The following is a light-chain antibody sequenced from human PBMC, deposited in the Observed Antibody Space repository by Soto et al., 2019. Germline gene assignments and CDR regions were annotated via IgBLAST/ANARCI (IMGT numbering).Light chain of an antibody. CDR2: GNS. J-gene: IGLJ3*02. Sequence: QSVLTQPPSVSGAPGQRVTISCTGSSSNIGAGYDVHWYQQLPGTAPKLLISGNSNRPSGVPDRFSGSKSGTSASLAITGLQAEDEADYSCQSSDSSLSGWVFGGGTKLTVL. CDR3: QSSDSSLSGWV. V-gene: IGLV1-40*01. CDR1: SSNIGAGYD.